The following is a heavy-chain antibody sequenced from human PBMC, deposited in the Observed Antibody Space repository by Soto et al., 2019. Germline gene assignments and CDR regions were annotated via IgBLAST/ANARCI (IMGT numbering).Heavy chain of an antibody. V-gene: IGHV1-69*02. CDR3: ASADIVVGPAETTKLGAEVYFDY. D-gene: IGHD2-2*01. CDR1: GGTFSSYT. J-gene: IGHJ4*02. CDR2: IIPILGIA. Sequence: QVQLVQSGAEVKKPGSSVKVSCKASGGTFSSYTISWVREAPGQGLEWMGRIIPILGIANYAQKFQGRVTIPADKPTSTAYMELSSLRSEDTAVYYCASADIVVGPAETTKLGAEVYFDYWGQGTLVTVSA.